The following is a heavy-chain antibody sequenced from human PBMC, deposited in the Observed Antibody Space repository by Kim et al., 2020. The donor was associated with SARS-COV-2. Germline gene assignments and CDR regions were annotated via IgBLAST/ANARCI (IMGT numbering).Heavy chain of an antibody. CDR2: IVPIFGTA. CDR3: AREAGSGGGSWYRGEGVFDI. Sequence: SVKVSCKASGGTFSSYAISWVRQAPGQGLEWMGGIVPIFGTANYAQKFQGRVTITADESTSTAYMELSSLRSEDTAVYYCAREAGSGGGSWYRGEGVFDICGQGTMGTVSS. CDR1: GGTFSSYA. J-gene: IGHJ3*02. V-gene: IGHV1-69*13. D-gene: IGHD2-15*01.